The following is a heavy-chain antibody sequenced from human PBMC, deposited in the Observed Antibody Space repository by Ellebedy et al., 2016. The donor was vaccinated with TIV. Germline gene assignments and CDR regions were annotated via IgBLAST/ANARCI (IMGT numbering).Heavy chain of an antibody. V-gene: IGHV3-64D*06. D-gene: IGHD3-16*01. CDR1: GFPFSNHA. CDR3: VKDTWGFDS. CDR2: ITRNGGTT. J-gene: IGHJ4*02. Sequence: GESLKIPCPASGFPFSNHAMHWVPQTPGQGLEYVSGITRNGGTTYYADSVKGRFTISRDNPKNTLYLQMSSLRAEDTAVYYCVKDTWGFDSWGQGTLVIVSS.